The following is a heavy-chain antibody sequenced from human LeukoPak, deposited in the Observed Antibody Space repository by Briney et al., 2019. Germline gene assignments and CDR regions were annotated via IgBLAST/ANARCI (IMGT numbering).Heavy chain of an antibody. CDR2: ISSSSSTK. Sequence: GGSLRLSCAASGFTFSSYSMNWVRQAPGKGLEWISYISSSSSTKYYADSVKGRFTISRDSAKNSLYLQMNSLRAEDTAVYYCARDSLTIFGVVIETNWFDPWGQGTLVTVSS. CDR1: GFTFSSYS. V-gene: IGHV3-48*01. J-gene: IGHJ5*02. CDR3: ARDSLTIFGVVIETNWFDP. D-gene: IGHD3-3*01.